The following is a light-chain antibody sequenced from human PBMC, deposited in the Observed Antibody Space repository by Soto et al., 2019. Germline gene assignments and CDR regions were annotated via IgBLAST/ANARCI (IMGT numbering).Light chain of an antibody. J-gene: IGKJ1*01. CDR1: QSISRW. V-gene: IGKV1-5*03. Sequence: DKQMTQSPSTLSASVGERVTITCRASQSISRWLAWYQQIPGKAPKLLIYKASTLKSGVPSRFSGSGSGTDFTLKISRVQAEDVAVYYCMQALQTPRTFGQGTKVDIK. CDR3: MQALQTPRT. CDR2: KAS.